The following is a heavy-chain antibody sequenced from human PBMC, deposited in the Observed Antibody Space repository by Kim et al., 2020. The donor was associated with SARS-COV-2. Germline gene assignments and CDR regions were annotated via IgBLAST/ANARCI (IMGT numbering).Heavy chain of an antibody. D-gene: IGHD5-12*01. CDR2: IKLNSGGT. V-gene: IGHV1-2*02. CDR1: GYTFTGYY. Sequence: ASVKVSCKASGYTFTGYYMHWVRQAPGQGLEWMGWIKLNSGGTFYAQKFQGRVSLTRDTSISTAYMELSSLASDDTAVYYCXRRGGYEFSLFDHLGQGTLVTVSS. J-gene: IGHJ4*02. CDR3: XRRGGYEFSLFDH.